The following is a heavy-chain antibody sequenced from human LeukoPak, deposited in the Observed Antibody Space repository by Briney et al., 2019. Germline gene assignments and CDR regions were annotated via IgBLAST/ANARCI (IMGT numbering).Heavy chain of an antibody. Sequence: GGSLRLSCTASGFTFSNAWMSWVRQAPGKGLEWVGRIKSKTDGGTTDYAAPVKGRFTISRDDSKNTLYLQMNSLKTEDTAVYYCITDPKWELLDYWGQGTLVTVSS. V-gene: IGHV3-15*01. CDR1: GFTFSNAW. D-gene: IGHD1-26*01. J-gene: IGHJ4*02. CDR2: IKSKTDGGTT. CDR3: ITDPKWELLDY.